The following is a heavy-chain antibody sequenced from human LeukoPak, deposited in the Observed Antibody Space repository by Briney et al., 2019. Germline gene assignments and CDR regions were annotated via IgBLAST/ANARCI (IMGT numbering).Heavy chain of an antibody. D-gene: IGHD6-6*01. J-gene: IGHJ4*02. Sequence: SGGSLRLSCRVSGFAFDTQAMHWIRQAPGKGLEWVSGINWNGGKIGYADSVKGRFTISRDSAKSSLYLQMNTLRAEDMAFYYCAKALSSSFTGSSWEYWGQGTLVTVSS. CDR2: INWNGGKI. V-gene: IGHV3-9*03. CDR3: AKALSSSFTGSSWEY. CDR1: GFAFDTQA.